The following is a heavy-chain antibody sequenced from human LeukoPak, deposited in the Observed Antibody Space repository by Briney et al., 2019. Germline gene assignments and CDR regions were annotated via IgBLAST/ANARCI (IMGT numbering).Heavy chain of an antibody. V-gene: IGHV1-2*02. CDR1: GYTFTGYY. Sequence: ASVKVSCKASGYTFTGYYMHWVRQAPGQGLEWMGWINPNSGGTNHAQKFQGRVTMTRDTSISTAYMELSRLRSDDTAVYYCARCIAVAGRTDYWGQGTLVTVSS. D-gene: IGHD6-19*01. CDR3: ARCIAVAGRTDY. CDR2: INPNSGGT. J-gene: IGHJ4*02.